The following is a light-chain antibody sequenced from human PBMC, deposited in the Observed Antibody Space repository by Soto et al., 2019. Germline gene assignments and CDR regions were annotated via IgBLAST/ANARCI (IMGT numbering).Light chain of an antibody. J-gene: IGLJ3*02. CDR1: SSDVGAYKY. CDR2: EVT. Sequence: QSALTQPPSASGSPGQSVTISCTGTSSDVGAYKYVSGYQQYPGKAPKLMMYEVTKRPSGVPDRFSGSKSGNTASLTVSGLRAEDEADYYCTSYVGNDIWVFGGGTKLTVL. CDR3: TSYVGNDIWV. V-gene: IGLV2-8*01.